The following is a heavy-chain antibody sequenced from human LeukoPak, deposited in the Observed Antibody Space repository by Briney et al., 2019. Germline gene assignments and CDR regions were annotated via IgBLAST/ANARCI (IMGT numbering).Heavy chain of an antibody. J-gene: IGHJ4*02. V-gene: IGHV3-30-3*01. D-gene: IGHD2-21*01. CDR1: GFTFSSFA. CDR3: ARAGFGDTIVDF. Sequence: PGGSLRLSCAASGFTFSSFAMHWVREAPGKGLEWVAVISYDGSNTYYADSVKGRFTISRDNSKNTLYLQMNSLRAEDTAVYDCARAGFGDTIVDFWGQGTLVTVSS. CDR2: ISYDGSNT.